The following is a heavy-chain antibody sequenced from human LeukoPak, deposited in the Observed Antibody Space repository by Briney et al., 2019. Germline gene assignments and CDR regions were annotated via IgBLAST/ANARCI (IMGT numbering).Heavy chain of an antibody. CDR2: ISSSSSTI. V-gene: IGHV3-48*01. D-gene: IGHD3-16*01. CDR1: GFTFSSYS. Sequence: GGSLRLSCAVSGFTFSSYSMNWVRQAPGKGLEWVSYISSSSSTIYYADSVKGRFTISRDNAKNSLYLQMNSLRAEDTAVYYCAVDLGDYYMDVWGKGTTVTVSS. J-gene: IGHJ6*03. CDR3: AVDLGDYYMDV.